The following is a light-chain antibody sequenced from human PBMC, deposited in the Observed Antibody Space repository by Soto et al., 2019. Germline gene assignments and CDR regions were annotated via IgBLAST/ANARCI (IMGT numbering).Light chain of an antibody. CDR3: QQYNEWPRT. CDR1: RGVRTN. Sequence: ETVMTQSPATLSVSPGERVTLSCRASRGVRTNLVWYQQSPGQPPRLLIYGASDRVAGVPDRFSGSGSGTDFTLTISGLQSEDCAVYYCQQYNEWPRTFGQGTKLEIK. V-gene: IGKV3-15*01. CDR2: GAS. J-gene: IGKJ2*01.